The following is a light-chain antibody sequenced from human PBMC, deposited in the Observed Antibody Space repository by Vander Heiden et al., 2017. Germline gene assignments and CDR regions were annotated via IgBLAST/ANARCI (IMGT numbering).Light chain of an antibody. Sequence: SYLLTQSPSVPLAPGLTARLTCRRNNIGSKSVHCYQQKPGQAPVVVVYDDSDRPSGIPARFSGSNSGNTATLTISRVEVGDEADYYCQVWDSSDQGVFGGGTKVTVL. CDR3: QVWDSSDQGV. J-gene: IGLJ3*02. CDR1: NIGSKS. V-gene: IGLV3-21*02. CDR2: DDS.